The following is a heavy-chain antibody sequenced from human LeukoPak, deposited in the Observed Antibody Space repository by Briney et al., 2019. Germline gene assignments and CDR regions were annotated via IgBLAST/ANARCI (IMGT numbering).Heavy chain of an antibody. CDR3: ARGRRIAAAGDIDY. CDR1: GYSFAGHY. J-gene: IGHJ4*02. V-gene: IGHV1-46*01. D-gene: IGHD6-13*01. Sequence: EASVKISCKASGYSFAGHYIHWVRQAPGQGLEWMGIINPSGGSTSYAQKFQGRVTMTRDTSTSTVYMELSSLRSEDTAVYYCARGRRIAAAGDIDYWGQGTLVTVSS. CDR2: INPSGGST.